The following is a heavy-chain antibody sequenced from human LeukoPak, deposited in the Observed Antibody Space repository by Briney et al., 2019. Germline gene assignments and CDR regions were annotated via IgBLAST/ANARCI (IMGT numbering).Heavy chain of an antibody. Sequence: GGSLRLSCAASGSTFSRYAMSWVRQAPGKGLEWVSSTSDGGITTYYADSVKDRFTISRDNAKNSLYLQMNSLRAEDTAVYYCARAEDTAMVYVYWGQGTLVTVSS. V-gene: IGHV3-48*04. CDR1: GSTFSRYA. D-gene: IGHD5-18*01. CDR2: TSDGGITT. CDR3: ARAEDTAMVYVY. J-gene: IGHJ4*02.